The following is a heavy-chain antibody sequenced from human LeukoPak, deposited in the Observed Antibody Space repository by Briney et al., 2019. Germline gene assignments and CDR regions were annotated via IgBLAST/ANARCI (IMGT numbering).Heavy chain of an antibody. J-gene: IGHJ6*03. Sequence: SETLSLTCTVSGGSISSFYWSWIRQPPGKGLEWIGNIYYSGSTNYNPSLKSRVTISVDTSKNQFSLKLSSVTAADTAVYYCTRGSIAYYYMDVWGKGTTVTISS. CDR2: IYYSGST. CDR1: GGSISSFY. V-gene: IGHV4-59*01. D-gene: IGHD3-22*01. CDR3: TRGSIAYYYMDV.